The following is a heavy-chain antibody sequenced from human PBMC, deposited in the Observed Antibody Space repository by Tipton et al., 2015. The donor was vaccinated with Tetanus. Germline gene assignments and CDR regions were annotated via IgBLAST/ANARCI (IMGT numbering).Heavy chain of an antibody. V-gene: IGHV3-9*01. J-gene: IGHJ2*01. CDR3: AKGRVPASMGTCWFFDL. CDR1: GFTFDDYT. D-gene: IGHD1-14*01. CDR2: ISWNSGSQ. Sequence: SLRLSCAASGFTFDDYTMHWVRQAPGKGLEWVSSISWNSGSQGYADSVKGRFTISRDNAKNSLYLQMNSLRLEDTAFYYCAKGRVPASMGTCWFFDLWGRGSLVTVSS.